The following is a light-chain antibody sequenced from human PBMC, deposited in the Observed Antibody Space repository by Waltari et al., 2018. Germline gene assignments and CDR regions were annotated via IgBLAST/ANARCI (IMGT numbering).Light chain of an antibody. J-gene: IGKJ1*01. Sequence: DIQMTQSPSTLSASVGDRVTITCRASQSISSWLAWYQQKPGKATKILIYKASNLESGVTSRCSAGGSETEFTLTISSLQPADFAPYYCQQYNGYPWTFGQGTKVEVK. CDR1: QSISSW. CDR3: QQYNGYPWT. V-gene: IGKV1-5*03. CDR2: KAS.